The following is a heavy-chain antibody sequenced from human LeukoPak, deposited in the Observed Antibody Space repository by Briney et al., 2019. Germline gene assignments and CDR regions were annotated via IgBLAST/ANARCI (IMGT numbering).Heavy chain of an antibody. D-gene: IGHD6-13*01. CDR1: GYTFTGYY. V-gene: IGHV1-2*02. Sequence: ASVKVSCKASGYTFTGYYMHWVRQAPGQGLEWMGWINPNSGGTNYAQKFQGRVTMTSDTSISTAYMELSRLRSDDTAVYYRARGGGIAAAGIIYWGQGTLVTVSS. J-gene: IGHJ4*02. CDR3: ARGGGIAAAGIIY. CDR2: INPNSGGT.